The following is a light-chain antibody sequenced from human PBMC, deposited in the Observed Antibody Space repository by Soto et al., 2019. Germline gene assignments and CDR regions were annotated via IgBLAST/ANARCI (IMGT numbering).Light chain of an antibody. Sequence: EIVLTQSPGTLSLSPGERATLSCRASQSVSSSYLAWYQQKPGQAPRLLIYGASSRTPGIPDRFSGSGSGTHFTLIISRLEPEDFAVYYCQQYGNSPWTFGQGTKVEIK. V-gene: IGKV3-20*01. CDR3: QQYGNSPWT. CDR2: GAS. J-gene: IGKJ1*01. CDR1: QSVSSSY.